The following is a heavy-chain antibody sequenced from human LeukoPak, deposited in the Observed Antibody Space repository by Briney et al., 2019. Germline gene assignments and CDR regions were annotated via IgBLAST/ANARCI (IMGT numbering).Heavy chain of an antibody. CDR3: AKRTPLYGSGSYYEDY. CDR1: GFTFSGYA. J-gene: IGHJ4*02. CDR2: ITGSGGST. Sequence: GGSLRLSCAASGFTFSGYAMSWVRQAPGKGLEWVSSITGSGGSTYYADSVKGRFTISRDNSKNTLYLQMNSLRAEDTAVYYCAKRTPLYGSGSYYEDYWGQGTLVTVSS. V-gene: IGHV3-23*01. D-gene: IGHD3-10*01.